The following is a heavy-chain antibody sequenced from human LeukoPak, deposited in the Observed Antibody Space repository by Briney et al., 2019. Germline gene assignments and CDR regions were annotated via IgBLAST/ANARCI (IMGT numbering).Heavy chain of an antibody. CDR1: GASFSDSY. J-gene: IGHJ4*02. CDR3: ARGRYGPRLGN. D-gene: IGHD3-16*01. Sequence: PSETLSLTCAVYGASFSDSYWSWIRQSPEKGPEWIGEINNSGSTSYNPSLNSRVIMSVDRSKTQFSLRLTSVTAADTAVYYCARGRYGPRLGNWGQGTLVTVSS. CDR2: INNSGST. V-gene: IGHV4-34*01.